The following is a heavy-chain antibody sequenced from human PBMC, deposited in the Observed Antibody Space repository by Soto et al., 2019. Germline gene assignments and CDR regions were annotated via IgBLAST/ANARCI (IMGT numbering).Heavy chain of an antibody. CDR1: GFTFSSYA. Sequence: GGSLRLSCAASGFTFSSYAMHWVRQAPGKGLEWVAVISYDGSNKYYADSVKGRFTISRDNSKNTLYLQMNSLRAEDTAVYHCARVASHYYYGMDVWGQGTTVTSP. J-gene: IGHJ6*02. CDR2: ISYDGSNK. V-gene: IGHV3-30-3*01. CDR3: ARVASHYYYGMDV.